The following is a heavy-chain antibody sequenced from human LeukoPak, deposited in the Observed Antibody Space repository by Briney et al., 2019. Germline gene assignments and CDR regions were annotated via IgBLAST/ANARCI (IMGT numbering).Heavy chain of an antibody. V-gene: IGHV3-53*01. Sequence: GGSLRLSCAASGFTVSNFFMAWVRQGPGKGLEWVSIVYSGGATYYADSVRGRLTLSRDTSTNTLQLQLNGLLVGDTAVYYCARARTSPGFPFDYWGQGTLVTVSS. CDR3: ARARTSPGFPFDY. D-gene: IGHD1-7*01. J-gene: IGHJ4*02. CDR1: GFTVSNFF. CDR2: VYSGGAT.